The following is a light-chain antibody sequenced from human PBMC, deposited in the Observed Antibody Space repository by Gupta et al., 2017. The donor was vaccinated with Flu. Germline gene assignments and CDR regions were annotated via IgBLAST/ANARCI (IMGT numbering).Light chain of an antibody. CDR1: QSFLHRNGYNY. V-gene: IGKV2-28*01. CDR3: MQAHQSPQT. J-gene: IGKJ4*01. CDR2: LGF. Sequence: VMPLSPLSLRVTPGEPASIPCRSRQSFLHRNGYNYLDWYRQKSGQSPQLLIFLGFNRAPGVPDSVSGSGSGTEFTLKISIVEAADVGVYYCMQAHQSPQTFGGATKLEIK.